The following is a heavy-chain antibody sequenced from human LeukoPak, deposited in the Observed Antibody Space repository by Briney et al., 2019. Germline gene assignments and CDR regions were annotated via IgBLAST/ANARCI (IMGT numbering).Heavy chain of an antibody. CDR3: ARNTITMIVET. CDR1: GGSISSYY. Sequence: SETLSLTCTVSGGSISSYYWSWIRQPPGKGLEWIGYIYYSGSTNYNPSLKSRVTISVDTSKDQFSLKLSSVTAADTAVYYCARNTITMIVETWGQGTLVTVSS. J-gene: IGHJ4*02. D-gene: IGHD3-22*01. V-gene: IGHV4-59*01. CDR2: IYYSGST.